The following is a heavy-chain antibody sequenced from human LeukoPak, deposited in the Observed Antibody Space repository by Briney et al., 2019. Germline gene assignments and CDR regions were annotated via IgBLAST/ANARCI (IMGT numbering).Heavy chain of an antibody. CDR3: AREDDSSGSLDY. CDR1: GGSISSGGYY. V-gene: IGHV4-31*03. CDR2: IYYSGST. Sequence: SQTLSLTCTVSGGSISSGGYYWSWIRQHPGEGLEWIGYIYYSGSTYYNPSLKSRVTISVDTSKNQFSLKLSSVTAADTAVYYCAREDDSSGSLDYWGQGTLVTVSS. J-gene: IGHJ4*02. D-gene: IGHD3-22*01.